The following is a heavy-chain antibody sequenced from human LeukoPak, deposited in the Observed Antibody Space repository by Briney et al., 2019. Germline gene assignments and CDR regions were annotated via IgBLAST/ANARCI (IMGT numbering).Heavy chain of an antibody. CDR3: ARGRETLD. CDR1: GVTFSSYS. CDR2: IRSSSSYI. V-gene: IGHV3-21*01. Sequence: GGALRLSCAASGVTFSSYSMNWGRQAPGNGLDWVSSIRSSSSYIYYADSVKGRFTISRDNAKNSLYLQMNSLRAEDTAVYYCARGRETLDWGQGTLVTVSS. J-gene: IGHJ4*02.